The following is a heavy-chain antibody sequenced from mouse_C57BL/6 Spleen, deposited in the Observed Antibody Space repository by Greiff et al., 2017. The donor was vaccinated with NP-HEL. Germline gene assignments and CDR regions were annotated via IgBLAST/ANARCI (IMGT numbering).Heavy chain of an antibody. CDR1: GYTFTSYW. Sequence: QVHVKQPGAELVRPGSSVKLSCKASGYTFTSYWMHWVKQRPIQGLEWIGNIDPSDSETDYNQKFKDKATLTVDKSSSTAYMQLSSLTSEDSAVYYCARQDYGGYFDYWGQGTTLTVSS. J-gene: IGHJ2*01. CDR2: IDPSDSET. V-gene: IGHV1-52*01. CDR3: ARQDYGGYFDY. D-gene: IGHD1-1*02.